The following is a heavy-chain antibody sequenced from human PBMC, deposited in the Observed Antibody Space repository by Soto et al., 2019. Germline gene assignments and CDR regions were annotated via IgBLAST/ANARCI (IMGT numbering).Heavy chain of an antibody. CDR2: IYSGGST. Sequence: GGSLRLSCAASGFTVSSNYMSWVRQAPGKGLEWVSIIYSGGSTYYADSVKGRFTISRDNSKDTLYLQMNSLRAEDTAVYYCARDLGILTGYSNYYAVDVWGQGTTVTVSS. J-gene: IGHJ6*02. V-gene: IGHV3-53*01. CDR3: ARDLGILTGYSNYYAVDV. CDR1: GFTVSSNY. D-gene: IGHD3-9*01.